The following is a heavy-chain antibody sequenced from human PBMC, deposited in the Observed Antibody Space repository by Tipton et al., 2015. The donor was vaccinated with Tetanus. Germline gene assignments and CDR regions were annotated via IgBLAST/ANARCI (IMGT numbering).Heavy chain of an antibody. CDR1: GGSISSGGYY. J-gene: IGHJ6*02. V-gene: IGHV4-31*03. CDR3: ARDRYYDILTGYYGVGVDRLYGMDV. Sequence: TLSLTCTVSGGSISSGGYYWSWIRQHPGKGLEWIGYIYYSGSTYYNPSLKSRVTISVDTSKNQISLKLSSVTAADTAVYYCARDRYYDILTGYYGVGVDRLYGMDVWGQGTTVTVSS. CDR2: IYYSGST. D-gene: IGHD3-9*01.